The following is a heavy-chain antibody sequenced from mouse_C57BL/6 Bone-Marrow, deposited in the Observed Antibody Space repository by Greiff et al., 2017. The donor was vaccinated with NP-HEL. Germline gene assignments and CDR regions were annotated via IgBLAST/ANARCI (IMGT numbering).Heavy chain of an antibody. D-gene: IGHD2-3*01. CDR2: ISDGGSYT. CDR1: GFTFSSYA. V-gene: IGHV5-4*01. Sequence: EVHLVESGGGLVKPGGSLKLSCAASGFTFSSYAMSWVRQTPEKRLEWVATISDGGSYTYYPDNVKGRFTISRDNAKNNLYLQMSHLKSEDTAMYYCARGRGDGYYAAWFAYWGQGTLVTVSA. CDR3: ARGRGDGYYAAWFAY. J-gene: IGHJ3*01.